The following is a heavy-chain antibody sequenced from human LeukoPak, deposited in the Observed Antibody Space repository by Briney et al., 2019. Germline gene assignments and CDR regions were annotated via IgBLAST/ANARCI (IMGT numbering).Heavy chain of an antibody. CDR2: ISSSGAYI. CDR1: GFTFSTYS. Sequence: PGGSLRLSCAASGFTFSTYSMNWVRQAPGKGLECVSSISSSGAYIYYADSVKGRFTISRDNAKKSLYLQMNSLRAEDTAIYYCVGNYYDSSGLDYWGQGTLVTVSS. V-gene: IGHV3-21*01. J-gene: IGHJ4*02. D-gene: IGHD3-22*01. CDR3: VGNYYDSSGLDY.